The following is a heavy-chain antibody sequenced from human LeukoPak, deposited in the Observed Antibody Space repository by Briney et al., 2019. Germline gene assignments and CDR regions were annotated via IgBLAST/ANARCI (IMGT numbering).Heavy chain of an antibody. CDR2: ISYDGSNK. CDR1: GFTFSSYA. J-gene: IGHJ6*03. D-gene: IGHD6-6*01. Sequence: PGGSLRLSCAASGFTFSSYAMHWVRQAPGKGLEWVAVISYDGSNKYYADSVKGRFTISRDNSKNTLYLQMNSLRAEDTAVYYCARDRGSSYYYYYMDVWGKGTTVTVSS. CDR3: ARDRGSSYYYYYMDV. V-gene: IGHV3-30-3*01.